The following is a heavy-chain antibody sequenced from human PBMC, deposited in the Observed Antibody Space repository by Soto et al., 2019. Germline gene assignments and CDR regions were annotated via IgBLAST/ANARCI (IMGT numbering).Heavy chain of an antibody. D-gene: IGHD2-15*01. J-gene: IGHJ6*02. CDR1: GGSISSGGYY. CDR3: ARDLVVVAATQVYYYYGMDV. V-gene: IGHV4-31*03. CDR2: IYYSGST. Sequence: TLSLTCTVSGGSISSGGYYWSWIRQHPGRGLEWIGYIYYSGSTYYNPSLKSRVTISVDTSKNQFSLKLSSVTAADTAVYYCARDLVVVAATQVYYYYGMDVWGQGTTVTVSS.